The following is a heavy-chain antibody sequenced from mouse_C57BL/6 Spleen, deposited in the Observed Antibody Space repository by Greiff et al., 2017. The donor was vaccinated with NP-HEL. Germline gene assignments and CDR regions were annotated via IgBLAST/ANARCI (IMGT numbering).Heavy chain of an antibody. CDR3: ARDGDYDGEGFAY. J-gene: IGHJ3*01. V-gene: IGHV5-4*01. CDR1: GFTFSSYA. Sequence: EVQLVESGGGLVKPGGSLKLSCAASGFTFSSYAMSWVRQTPEKRLEWVATISDGGSYTYYPDNVKGRFTISRDNAKNNLYLQMSHLKSEDTAMYYCARDGDYDGEGFAYWGQGTLVTVSA. CDR2: ISDGGSYT. D-gene: IGHD2-4*01.